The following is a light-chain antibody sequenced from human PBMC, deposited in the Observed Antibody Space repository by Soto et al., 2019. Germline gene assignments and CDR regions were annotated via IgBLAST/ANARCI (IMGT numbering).Light chain of an antibody. CDR3: SSYAGSSNV. J-gene: IGLJ1*01. Sequence: QAVVTQPPSASGSPGQSVAISCTGTSSDVGGYNYVSWYQQHPGKAPKLMIYEVNKRPSGVPDRFSGSKSGNTASLTVSGLQAEDEADYYCSSYAGSSNVFGTGNKLTVL. V-gene: IGLV2-8*01. CDR1: SSDVGGYNY. CDR2: EVN.